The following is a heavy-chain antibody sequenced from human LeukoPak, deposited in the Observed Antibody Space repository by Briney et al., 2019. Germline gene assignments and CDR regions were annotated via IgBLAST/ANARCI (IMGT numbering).Heavy chain of an antibody. V-gene: IGHV4-39*07. CDR1: GGSISSSSYY. CDR3: ARVRAGTRGTFDY. D-gene: IGHD1-7*01. CDR2: IYYSGST. J-gene: IGHJ4*02. Sequence: SETLSLTCTVSGGSISSSSYYWGWIRQPPGKGLEWIGSIYYSGSTYYNPSLKSRVTISVDTSKNQFSLKLSSVTAADTAVYYCARVRAGTRGTFDYWGQGTLVTVSS.